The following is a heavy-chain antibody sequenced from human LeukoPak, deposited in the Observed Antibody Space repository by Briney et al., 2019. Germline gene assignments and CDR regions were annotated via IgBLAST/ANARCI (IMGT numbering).Heavy chain of an antibody. Sequence: ASVKVSCKAYGYTFNSYGINWVRQAPGQGLEWMGGISVDNGNTNYAKKVQGRVTMTTDTSTSTVYMELRSLRSDDTAVYYCATVGDYGGYFDYWGQGTLVTVSS. CDR1: GYTFNSYG. D-gene: IGHD4-23*01. V-gene: IGHV1-18*01. CDR3: ATVGDYGGYFDY. CDR2: ISVDNGNT. J-gene: IGHJ4*02.